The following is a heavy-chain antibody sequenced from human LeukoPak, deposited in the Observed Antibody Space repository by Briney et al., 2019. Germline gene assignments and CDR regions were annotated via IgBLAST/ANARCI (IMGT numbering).Heavy chain of an antibody. Sequence: GGSLRLSCTASGFTFGDYGMSWVRQAPGKGLEWVGFIRSKAYGWTTEYAASVKGRFTISRDDSKSIAYLQMNSLKTEDTAVYYCTRDWGTTGTTWAWDYWGQGTLVTVSS. D-gene: IGHD1-7*01. V-gene: IGHV3-49*04. J-gene: IGHJ4*02. CDR2: IRSKAYGWTT. CDR3: TRDWGTTGTTWAWDY. CDR1: GFTFGDYG.